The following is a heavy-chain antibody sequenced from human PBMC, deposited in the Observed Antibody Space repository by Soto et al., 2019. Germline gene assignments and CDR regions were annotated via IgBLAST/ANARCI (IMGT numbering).Heavy chain of an antibody. J-gene: IGHJ5*02. D-gene: IGHD3-22*01. CDR2: IIPIIGII. Sequence: QVQLVQSGAEVKKPGSSVKVSCKASGGTFSTYTITWVRQAPGQGLEWMGRIIPIIGIINYAQKFQGRVTITADNFTDTAYMELTSLRSDDTAVYYCAGDPDSHYNDSHAYSYPWGQGTLVTVSS. CDR3: AGDPDSHYNDSHAYSYP. V-gene: IGHV1-69*08. CDR1: GGTFSTYT.